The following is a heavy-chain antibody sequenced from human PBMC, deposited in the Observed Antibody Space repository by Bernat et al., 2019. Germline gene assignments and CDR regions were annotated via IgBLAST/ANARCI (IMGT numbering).Heavy chain of an antibody. CDR3: AKDGPRGGLLDY. D-gene: IGHD2-15*01. Sequence: EVQLLESGGGLVQPGGSLRLSCAASGFTFSSYAMSWVRQAPGKGLEWVSTIDYSGGSTYYADSVKGRFAISRDNSKNTLYLQMDSLRDEDTAVYYCAKDGPRGGLLDYWGQGPWSPSPQ. J-gene: IGHJ4*02. CDR1: GFTFSSYA. CDR2: IDYSGGST. V-gene: IGHV3-23*01.